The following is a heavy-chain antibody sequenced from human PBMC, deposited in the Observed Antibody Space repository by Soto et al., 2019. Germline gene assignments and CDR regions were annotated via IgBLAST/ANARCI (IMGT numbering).Heavy chain of an antibody. CDR2: IYSGGST. V-gene: IGHV3-66*01. Sequence: PGGSLILSCAASGFTVSTKDMSWVRQAPGKGLEWVSVIYSGGSTFYADSVRGRFTISRDNSKNTVNLQMNSLRAEDTAVYYCARDPWAADYWGQGTLVTVSS. J-gene: IGHJ4*02. CDR3: ARDPWAADY. D-gene: IGHD3-16*01. CDR1: GFTVSTKD.